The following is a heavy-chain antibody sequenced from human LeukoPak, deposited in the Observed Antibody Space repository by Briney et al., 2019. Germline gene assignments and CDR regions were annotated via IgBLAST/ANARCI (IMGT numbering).Heavy chain of an antibody. CDR2: IYYSGST. CDR3: ARVSSSLVMATIRPRYYFDY. J-gene: IGHJ4*02. V-gene: IGHV4-61*01. CDR1: GGSISSGSYY. Sequence: PSETLSLTCTVSGGSISSGSYYWSWIRQPPGKGLEWIGYIYYSGSTNYNPSLKSRVTISVDTSKNQFSLKLSSVTAADTAVYYCARVSSSLVMATIRPRYYFDYWGQGTLVTVSS. D-gene: IGHD5-12*01.